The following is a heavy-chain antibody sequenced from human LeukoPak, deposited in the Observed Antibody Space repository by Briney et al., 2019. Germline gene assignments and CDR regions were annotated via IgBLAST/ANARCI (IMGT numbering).Heavy chain of an antibody. J-gene: IGHJ4*02. Sequence: ASVKVSCKASGYTFTRYYMHWVRQASGQGLEWMGIIDPSGGGTSYAQKFQGRVIMTRDTSTSTVYMELSSLRSEDTAVYYCARERYFDYWGQGTLVTVSS. CDR3: ARERYFDY. V-gene: IGHV1-46*01. CDR2: IDPSGGGT. CDR1: GYTFTRYY.